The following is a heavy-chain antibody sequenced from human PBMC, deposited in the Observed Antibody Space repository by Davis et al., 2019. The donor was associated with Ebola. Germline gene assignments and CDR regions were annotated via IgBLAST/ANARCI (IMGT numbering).Heavy chain of an antibody. Sequence: MPSETLSLTCAVYGGSFSGYYWSWIRQPPGKGLEWIGEINHSGSTNCNPSLKSRVTISVDTFKNQFSLKLSSVTAADTAVYYCARVYSSGWYGWFDPWGPGTLVTVSA. CDR2: INHSGST. D-gene: IGHD6-19*01. CDR1: GGSFSGYY. J-gene: IGHJ5*02. V-gene: IGHV4-34*01. CDR3: ARVYSSGWYGWFDP.